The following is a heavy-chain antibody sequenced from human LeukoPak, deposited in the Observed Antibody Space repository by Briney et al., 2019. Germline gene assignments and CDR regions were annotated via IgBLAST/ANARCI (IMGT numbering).Heavy chain of an antibody. CDR2: IYTSGST. D-gene: IGHD3-22*01. CDR3: ARVADYYDSSGYYDY. Sequence: SETLSLTCTVSAGSISSGSYYWSWIRQPAGKGLEWIGRIYTSGSTNYNPSLKSRVTISVDTSKNQFSLKLSSVTAADTAVYYCARVADYYDSSGYYDYWGQGTLVTVSS. J-gene: IGHJ4*02. CDR1: AGSISSGSYY. V-gene: IGHV4-61*02.